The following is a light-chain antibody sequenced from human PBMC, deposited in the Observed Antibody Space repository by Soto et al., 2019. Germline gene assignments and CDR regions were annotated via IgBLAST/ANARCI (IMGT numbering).Light chain of an antibody. J-gene: IGKJ3*01. CDR1: QDIRNY. CDR3: QQYDNLFT. V-gene: IGKV1-33*01. Sequence: DIQMTQSPSSLSASVGDRVTLTCQASQDIRNYLNWYQQKPGKAPKLLIYDASNLETRVPSRFSGSGSGTDFTFTISSLQPEDFATYYCQQYDNLFTFGPGTKVDIK. CDR2: DAS.